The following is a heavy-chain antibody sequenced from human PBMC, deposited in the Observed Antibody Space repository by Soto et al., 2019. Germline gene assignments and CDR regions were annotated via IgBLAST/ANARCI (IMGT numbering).Heavy chain of an antibody. V-gene: IGHV3-23*01. J-gene: IGHJ4*02. CDR1: GFTFSTYA. D-gene: IGHD1-26*01. CDR2: LSDSGGST. Sequence: EVQLLESGGGLLQPGGAVRLSWAASGFTFSTYAMSWVRQAPGKGLEWVSALSDSGGSTYYADSVKGRFTSSRDNSKNTLDLQMNSLRAEDTAVYYCAKKSSGNSYFYFDYWGQGTLVTVSS. CDR3: AKKSSGNSYFYFDY.